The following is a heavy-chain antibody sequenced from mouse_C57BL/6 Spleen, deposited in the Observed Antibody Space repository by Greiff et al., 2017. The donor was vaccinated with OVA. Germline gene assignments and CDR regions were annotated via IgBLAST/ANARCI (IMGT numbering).Heavy chain of an antibody. CDR2: IDPETGGT. D-gene: IGHD2-4*01. V-gene: IGHV1-15*01. CDR1: GYTFTDYE. J-gene: IGHJ2*01. CDR3: TSTMITPFDY. Sequence: VKVVESGAELVRPGASVTLSCKASGYTFTDYEMHWVKQTPVHGLEWIGAIDPETGGTAYNQKFKGKAILTADKSSSTAYMELRSLTSEDSAVYYCTSTMITPFDYWGQGTTLTVSS.